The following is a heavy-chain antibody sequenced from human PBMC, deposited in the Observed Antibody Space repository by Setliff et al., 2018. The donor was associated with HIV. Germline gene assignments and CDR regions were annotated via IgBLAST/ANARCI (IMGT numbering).Heavy chain of an antibody. D-gene: IGHD6-6*01. CDR1: GGSFSGYY. J-gene: IGHJ4*02. Sequence: SETLSLTCAVYGGSFSGYYWSWIRQSPGKGLEWIGEINHSGSTNYNPSLKSRVTISVDTSKNQFSLKLSSVTAADTAVYYCATIIAARVNYFDYWGQGTLVTVSS. CDR3: ATIIAARVNYFDY. CDR2: INHSGST. V-gene: IGHV4-34*01.